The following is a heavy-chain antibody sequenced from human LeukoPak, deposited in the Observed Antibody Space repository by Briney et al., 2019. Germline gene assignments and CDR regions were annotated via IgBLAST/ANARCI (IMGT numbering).Heavy chain of an antibody. V-gene: IGHV3-23*01. CDR3: AKDRLVIATDY. CDR1: GFTVSSNY. D-gene: IGHD2-21*01. Sequence: PGGSLRLSCAASGFTVSSNYVSWVRQAPGKGLEWVSAIGGSGGSTYYADSVKGRFTISRDNSRNTLFLQMNSLRAEDTAVYYCAKDRLVIATDYWGQGTLVTVSS. J-gene: IGHJ4*02. CDR2: IGGSGGST.